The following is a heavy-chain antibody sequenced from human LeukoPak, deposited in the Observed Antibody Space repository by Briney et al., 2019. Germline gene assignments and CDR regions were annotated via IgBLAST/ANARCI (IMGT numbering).Heavy chain of an antibody. V-gene: IGHV3-11*06. D-gene: IGHD6-13*01. CDR1: RYTFSDYY. Sequence: GGSLRLSCAASRYTFSDYYLSWISQARGKGLEWVSYISSNSSYTNYADSVKGRFTISRDNAKNSLYLQMNSLRAEDTAVYYCARHLNRSSWLVYFDYWGQGTPVTVSS. CDR3: ARHLNRSSWLVYFDY. CDR2: ISSNSSYT. J-gene: IGHJ4*02.